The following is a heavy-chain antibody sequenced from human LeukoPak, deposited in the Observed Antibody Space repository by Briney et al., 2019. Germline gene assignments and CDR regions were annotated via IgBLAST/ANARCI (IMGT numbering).Heavy chain of an antibody. Sequence: PSETLSLTCAVYGGSFSGYYWSWIRQPPGKGLDWIGEINHSGSTNYNPSLKSRVTISVDTSKNQFSLKLSSVTAADTAVYYCARMPSGYYYKYFQHWGQGTLLTVSS. CDR1: GGSFSGYY. CDR2: INHSGST. V-gene: IGHV4-34*01. J-gene: IGHJ1*01. CDR3: ARMPSGYYYKYFQH. D-gene: IGHD3-22*01.